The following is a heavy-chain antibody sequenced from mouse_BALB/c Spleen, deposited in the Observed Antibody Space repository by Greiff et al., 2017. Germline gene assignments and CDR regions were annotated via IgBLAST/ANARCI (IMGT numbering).Heavy chain of an antibody. Sequence: VQLQQPGAELVKPGASVKLSCKASGYTFTSYWMHWVKQRPGQGLEWNGEINPSNGRTNYNEKFKSKATLTVDKSSSTAYMQLSSLTSEDSAVYYCVLLATVAGFDYWGQGTTLTVSS. J-gene: IGHJ2*01. D-gene: IGHD1-1*01. V-gene: IGHV1S81*02. CDR2: INPSNGRT. CDR3: VLLATVAGFDY. CDR1: GYTFTSYW.